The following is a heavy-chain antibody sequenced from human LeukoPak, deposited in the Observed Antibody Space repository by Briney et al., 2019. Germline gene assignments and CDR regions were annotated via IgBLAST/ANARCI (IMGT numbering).Heavy chain of an antibody. Sequence: PSETLSLTCTVSGGSISSGGYYWSWIRQHPGKGLEWIGYIYYSGSTYYNPSLKSRVTISIDTSKNLFSLKLDSLTAADTAVYYCARGATVTTGYFDYWGRGTLVAVSP. CDR1: GGSISSGGYY. D-gene: IGHD4-17*01. J-gene: IGHJ4*02. CDR3: ARGATVTTGYFDY. CDR2: IYYSGST. V-gene: IGHV4-31*03.